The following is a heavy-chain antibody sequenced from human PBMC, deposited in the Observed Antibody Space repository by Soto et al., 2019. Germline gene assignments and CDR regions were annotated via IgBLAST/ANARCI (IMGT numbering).Heavy chain of an antibody. D-gene: IGHD3-22*01. CDR3: AGSRGEYYYDSSGYLDAFDI. J-gene: IGHJ3*02. CDR1: GFTFSSYG. Sequence: GGSLRLSCAASGFTFSSYGMHWVRQAPGKGLEWVAVISYDGSNKYYADSVKGRFTISRDNSKNTLYLQMNSLRAEDTAVYYCAGSRGEYYYDSSGYLDAFDIWGQGTMVTVSS. V-gene: IGHV3-30*03. CDR2: ISYDGSNK.